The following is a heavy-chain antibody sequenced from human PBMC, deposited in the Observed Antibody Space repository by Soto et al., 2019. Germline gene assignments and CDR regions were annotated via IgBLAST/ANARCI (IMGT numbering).Heavy chain of an antibody. V-gene: IGHV3-15*07. Sequence: GGSLRLSCAASGFTFSNAWMNWVRQAPGKGLEWVGRIKSKTDGGTTDYAAPVKGRFTISRDDSKNTLYLQMNSLKTEDTAVYYCTTGFHSWSVTYYYYYGMDVWGQGTTVTVSS. CDR2: IKSKTDGGTT. J-gene: IGHJ6*02. CDR3: TTGFHSWSVTYYYYYGMDV. D-gene: IGHD3-3*01. CDR1: GFTFSNAW.